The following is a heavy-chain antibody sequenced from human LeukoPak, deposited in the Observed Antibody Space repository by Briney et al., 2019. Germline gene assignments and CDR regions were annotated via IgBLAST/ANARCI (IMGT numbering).Heavy chain of an antibody. CDR2: ISYSEST. CDR3: ARVLRTGGYNLLTGPTLDY. CDR1: RGSINSNSYF. J-gene: IGHJ4*02. Sequence: SETLSLTCTVSRGSINSNSYFWGWIRQPPGKGLEWIGCISYSESTYYNPSLKSRLTISLDMSKNQFSLKLSSVTAADTAVYYCARVLRTGGYNLLTGPTLDYWGQGTLVTVSS. V-gene: IGHV4-39*07. D-gene: IGHD3-9*01.